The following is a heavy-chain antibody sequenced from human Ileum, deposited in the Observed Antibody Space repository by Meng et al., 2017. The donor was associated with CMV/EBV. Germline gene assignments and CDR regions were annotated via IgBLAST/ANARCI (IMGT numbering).Heavy chain of an antibody. V-gene: IGHV6-1*01. CDR1: GDSVPSNMAA. D-gene: IGHD1-26*01. Sequence: SQTLSLTCAISGDSVPSNMAAWNWTRQSPSRGLEWLGRTYYRSKWYNDYAVSVKSRITINPDTSKNQFALQLNSVTPEDTAVYYCARESTWWDSLYYYGMDVWGQGTTVTGSS. CDR3: ARESTWWDSLYYYGMDV. CDR2: TYYRSKWYN. J-gene: IGHJ6*02.